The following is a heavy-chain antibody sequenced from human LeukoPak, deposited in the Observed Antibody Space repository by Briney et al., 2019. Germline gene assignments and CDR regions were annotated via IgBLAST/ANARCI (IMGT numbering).Heavy chain of an antibody. CDR1: GGTFSSYA. V-gene: IGHV1-69*05. Sequence: ASVKVSCKASGGTFSSYAISWVRQAPGQGLEWMGRIIPIFGTANYAQKFQGRVTITTDESTSTAYMEPSSLRSEDTAVYYCAREGYSYGLEFPYYFDYWGQGTLVTVSS. CDR2: IIPIFGTA. D-gene: IGHD5-18*01. J-gene: IGHJ4*02. CDR3: AREGYSYGLEFPYYFDY.